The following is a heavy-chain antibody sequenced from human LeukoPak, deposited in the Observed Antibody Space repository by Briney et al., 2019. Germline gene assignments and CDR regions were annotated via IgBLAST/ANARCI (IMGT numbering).Heavy chain of an antibody. D-gene: IGHD2-21*01. CDR1: GGSISSSSYY. CDR2: VYYSGST. V-gene: IGHV4-39*01. CDR3: ARRGFPTPDVFDI. Sequence: SETLSLTCTVSGGSISSSSYYWGWIRQPPGKGLEWIGSVYYSGSTYYNPSLKSRITISVDTSKNQFSLELSSVTSADTAVYYCARRGFPTPDVFDIWGQGTMVTVSS. J-gene: IGHJ3*02.